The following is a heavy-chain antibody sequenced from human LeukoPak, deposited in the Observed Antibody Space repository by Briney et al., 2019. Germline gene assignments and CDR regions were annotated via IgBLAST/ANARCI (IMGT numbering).Heavy chain of an antibody. Sequence: SETLSLTCAVYGGSFSGYDWSWIRQPPGKGLEWIGEINHSGSTNYNPSLKSRVTISVDTSKNQFSLKLSSVTAADTAVYYCATLRRNYYGSGSYLSFDYWGQGTLVTVSS. J-gene: IGHJ4*02. D-gene: IGHD3-10*01. CDR1: GGSFSGYD. V-gene: IGHV4-34*01. CDR2: INHSGST. CDR3: ATLRRNYYGSGSYLSFDY.